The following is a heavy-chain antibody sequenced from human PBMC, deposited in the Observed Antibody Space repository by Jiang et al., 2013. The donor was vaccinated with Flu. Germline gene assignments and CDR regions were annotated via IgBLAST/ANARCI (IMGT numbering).Heavy chain of an antibody. CDR3: ARDNRRPYCSGGSCYSGFDY. J-gene: IGHJ4*02. D-gene: IGHD2-15*01. CDR2: IYYSGST. CDR1: GYV. Sequence: GYVLEAGSASTQGRAVEWIGYIYYSGSTYYNPSLKSRVTISVDTSKNQFSLKLSSVTAADTAVYYCARDNRRPYCSGGSCYSGFDYWGQGTLVTVSS. V-gene: IGHV4-31*02.